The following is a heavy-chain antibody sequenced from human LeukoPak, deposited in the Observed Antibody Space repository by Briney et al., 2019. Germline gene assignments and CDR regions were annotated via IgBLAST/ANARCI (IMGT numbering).Heavy chain of an antibody. V-gene: IGHV1-2*02. D-gene: IGHD6-19*01. CDR3: ARGDSSGWYPIAFDY. Sequence: RASVKVSCTASGYTFTGYYMHWVRQAPGQGLEWMGWINPNSGGTNYAQKFQGRVTMTRDTSISTAYMELSRLRSDDTAVYYCARGDSSGWYPIAFDYWGQGTLVTVSS. J-gene: IGHJ4*02. CDR2: INPNSGGT. CDR1: GYTFTGYY.